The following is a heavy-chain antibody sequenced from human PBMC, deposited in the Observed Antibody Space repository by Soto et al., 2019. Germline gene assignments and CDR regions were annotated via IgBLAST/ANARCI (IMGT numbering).Heavy chain of an antibody. V-gene: IGHV4-59*12. CDR1: GGSITTNY. D-gene: IGHD1-26*01. J-gene: IGHJ6*02. CDR3: ARVSGSYYYGMDV. Sequence: PSETLSLTCTVSGGSITTNYWSWIRQPPGKGLEWIGYIYYRGSTNYNPSLKSRVTISVDKSKNQFSLKLSSVTAADTAVYYCARVSGSYYYGMDVWGQGITVTVSS. CDR2: IYYRGST.